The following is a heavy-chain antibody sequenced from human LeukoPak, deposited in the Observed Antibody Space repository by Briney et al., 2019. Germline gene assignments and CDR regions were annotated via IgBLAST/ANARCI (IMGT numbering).Heavy chain of an antibody. CDR1: GYTFTSYD. CDR3: ARGGSRVVAAYFDY. CDR2: MNPNSGNT. V-gene: IGHV1-8*01. J-gene: IGHJ4*02. Sequence: WASVKVSCKASGYTFTSYDINWVRQATGQGLEWMGWMNPNSGNTGYAQKFQGRVTMTRNTSISTAYMELSSLRSEDTAVYYCARGGSRVVAAYFDYWGQGTLVTVSS. D-gene: IGHD2-15*01.